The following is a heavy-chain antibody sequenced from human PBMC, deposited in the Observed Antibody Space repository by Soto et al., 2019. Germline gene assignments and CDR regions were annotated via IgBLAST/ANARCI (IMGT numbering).Heavy chain of an antibody. CDR1: RYIFTKGF. Sequence: ASVKVSCKASRYIFTKGFTQWVRQAPGQGLEWMGRIIPILGIANYAQKFQGRVTITADKSTSTAYMELSSLRSEDTAVYYCASEGAMEVVYGAFDIWGQGTMVTVSS. J-gene: IGHJ3*02. V-gene: IGHV1-69*04. CDR3: ASEGAMEVVYGAFDI. CDR2: IIPILGIA. D-gene: IGHD1-26*01.